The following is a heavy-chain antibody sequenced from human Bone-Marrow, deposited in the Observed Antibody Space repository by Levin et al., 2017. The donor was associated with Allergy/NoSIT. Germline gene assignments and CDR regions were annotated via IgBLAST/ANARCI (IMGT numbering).Heavy chain of an antibody. J-gene: IGHJ4*02. Sequence: GESLKISCAASGFTFSSYAMSWVRQAPGKGLEWVSAISGSGGSTYYADSVKGRFTISRDNSKNTLYLQMNSLRAEDTAVYYCAKLDSKTRGLWWGQGTLVTVSS. CDR3: AKLDSKTRGLW. CDR1: GFTFSSYA. D-gene: IGHD4/OR15-4a*01. CDR2: ISGSGGST. V-gene: IGHV3-23*01.